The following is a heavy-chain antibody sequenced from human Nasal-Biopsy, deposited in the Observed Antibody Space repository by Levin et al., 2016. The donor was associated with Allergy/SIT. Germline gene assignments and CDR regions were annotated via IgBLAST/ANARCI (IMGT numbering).Heavy chain of an antibody. V-gene: IGHV3-7*03. CDR2: IKHAGNER. D-gene: IGHD3-22*01. CDR1: GFTFSSYW. CDR3: AIKRYYYDSGHYGWFDP. Sequence: GESLKISCEASGFTFSSYWMSWVRQAPGKGLEWVAHIKHAGNERYYVDSVKGRFTISRDNAKNSLYLQMNSLRAEDTAVYYCAIKRYYYDSGHYGWFDPWGQGTLVTVSS. J-gene: IGHJ5*02.